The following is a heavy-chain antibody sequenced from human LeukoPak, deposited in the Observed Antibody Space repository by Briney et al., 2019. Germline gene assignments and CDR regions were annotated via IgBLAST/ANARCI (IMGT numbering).Heavy chain of an antibody. J-gene: IGHJ4*02. CDR1: GFTFSSYA. Sequence: GGSLRLSCAASGFTFSSYAMHWVRQAPGKGLEWVAVISYDGSNKYYADSVKGRFTISRDNAKNSLYLQMNSLRAEDTAVYYCASSANGVKTRFWGQGTLVTVSS. CDR3: ASSANGVKTRF. V-gene: IGHV3-30-3*01. D-gene: IGHD2-21*01. CDR2: ISYDGSNK.